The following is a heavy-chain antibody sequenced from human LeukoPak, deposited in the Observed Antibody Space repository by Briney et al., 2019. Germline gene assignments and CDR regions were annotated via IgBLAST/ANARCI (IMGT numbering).Heavy chain of an antibody. CDR1: GFTFSSYS. CDR2: ISSSSSYI. V-gene: IGHV3-21*04. Sequence: GGSLRLSCAASGFTFSSYSMNWVRQAPGKGLEWVSSISSSSSYIYYADSVKGRFTISRDNAKNSLYLQMNSLRAEDTAIYYCARELPRRYFDYWGQGTLVTVSS. CDR3: ARELPRRYFDY. J-gene: IGHJ4*02.